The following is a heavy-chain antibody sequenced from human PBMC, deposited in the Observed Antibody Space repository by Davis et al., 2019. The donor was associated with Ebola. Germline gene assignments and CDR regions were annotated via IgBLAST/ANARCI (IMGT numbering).Heavy chain of an antibody. CDR2: IYSGGST. Sequence: GESLKISCAASGFTVSSNYMSWVRQAPGKGLEWVSVIYSGGSTYYADSVKGRFTISRDNAKNSLYLQMNSLRAEDTAVYYCAKQGLGRIPAFDAFDIWGQGTMVTVSS. J-gene: IGHJ3*02. D-gene: IGHD3/OR15-3a*01. CDR1: GFTVSSNY. CDR3: AKQGLGRIPAFDAFDI. V-gene: IGHV3-53*01.